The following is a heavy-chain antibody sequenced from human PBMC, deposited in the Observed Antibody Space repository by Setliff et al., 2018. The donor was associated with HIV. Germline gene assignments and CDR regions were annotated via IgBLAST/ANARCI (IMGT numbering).Heavy chain of an antibody. CDR1: GYFISNGYY. D-gene: IGHD3-22*01. CDR3: ARQAWHYDRDGYFIDY. V-gene: IGHV4-38-2*02. J-gene: IGHJ4*02. Sequence: SETLSLTCSVSGYFISNGYYWGWIRQPPGKGLEWAGTIYQNGTTYYSPSLESRVSVSMDMSRNQFSVKLNSATAADTAVYYCARQAWHYDRDGYFIDYWGQGKLVTVSS. CDR2: IYQNGTT.